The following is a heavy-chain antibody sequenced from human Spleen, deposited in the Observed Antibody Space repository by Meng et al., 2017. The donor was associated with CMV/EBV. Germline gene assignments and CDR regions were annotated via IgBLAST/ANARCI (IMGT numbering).Heavy chain of an antibody. Sequence: YGLTFSSYSMNWVRQAPGKGLEWVSSISSSSSYIYYADSVKGRFTISRDNAKNSLYLQMNSLRAEDTAVYYCARAPSDIVVVPRFDPWGQGTLVTVSS. CDR3: ARAPSDIVVVPRFDP. J-gene: IGHJ5*02. D-gene: IGHD2-2*01. V-gene: IGHV3-21*01. CDR1: GLTFSSYS. CDR2: ISSSSSYI.